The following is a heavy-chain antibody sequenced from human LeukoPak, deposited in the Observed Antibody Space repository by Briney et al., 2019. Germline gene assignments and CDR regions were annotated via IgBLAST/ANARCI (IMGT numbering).Heavy chain of an antibody. Sequence: HPGGSLRLSCAASGFTFSSYSMNWVRQAPGKGLEWVAFLQYRGSNQYYADSVKGRFTISRDNSKNSLYLQMNSLRPEDTAVYYCARSRAPTADPDAFDIWGQGTLVTVSS. CDR2: LQYRGSNQ. J-gene: IGHJ3*02. D-gene: IGHD1-14*01. CDR3: ARSRAPTADPDAFDI. V-gene: IGHV3-30*03. CDR1: GFTFSSYS.